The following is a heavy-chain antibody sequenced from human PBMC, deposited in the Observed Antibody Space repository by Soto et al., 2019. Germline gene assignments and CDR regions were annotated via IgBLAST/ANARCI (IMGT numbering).Heavy chain of an antibody. CDR2: ISRDSRSI. CDR3: VKDALTTVAYYFDY. Sequence: PGGSLRLSCEVSGFRFDDYGMHWVRQAPGKGLEWIAGISRDSRSISYGASMKGQFTISRDNAKNSLYLQLNSLRADDTAFYYCVKDALTTVAYYFDYWGQGALVTVSS. V-gene: IGHV3-9*01. CDR1: GFRFDDYG. J-gene: IGHJ4*02. D-gene: IGHD4-17*01.